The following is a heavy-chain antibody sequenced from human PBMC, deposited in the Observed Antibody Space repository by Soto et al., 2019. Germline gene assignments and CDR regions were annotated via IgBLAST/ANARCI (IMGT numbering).Heavy chain of an antibody. D-gene: IGHD3-10*01. CDR2: IYYRGST. V-gene: IGHV4-59*08. CDR3: ARHNYGSGSTYFDY. CDR1: GGSISSYY. Sequence: QVQLQESGPGLVKPSETLSLTCTVSGGSISSYYWSWIRQPPGKGLEWIGYIYYRGSTNYNPSLKSQVTIAVATSKNQFALKLNSMTAADTAVYYCARHNYGSGSTYFDYWGQGSLVTVSS. J-gene: IGHJ4*02.